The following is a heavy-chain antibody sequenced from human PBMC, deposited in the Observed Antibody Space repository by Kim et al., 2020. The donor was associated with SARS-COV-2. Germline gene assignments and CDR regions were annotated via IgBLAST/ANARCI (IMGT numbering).Heavy chain of an antibody. CDR1: GFTFSSYA. CDR3: AKGGDSSSWYGSDYYYGKDV. J-gene: IGHJ6*02. V-gene: IGHV3-23*01. D-gene: IGHD6-13*01. CDR2: ISGSGGST. Sequence: GGSLRLSCAASGFTFSSYAMSWVRQAPGKGLEWVSAISGSGGSTYYADSVKGRFTISRDNSKNTLYLQMNSLRAEDTAVYYCAKGGDSSSWYGSDYYYGKDVWGQGTTVTVSS.